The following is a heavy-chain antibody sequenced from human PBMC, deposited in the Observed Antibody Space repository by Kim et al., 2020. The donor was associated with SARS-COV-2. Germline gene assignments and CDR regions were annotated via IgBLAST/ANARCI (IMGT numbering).Heavy chain of an antibody. V-gene: IGHV4-39*01. CDR3: ARHRVATISPDLDY. Sequence: SETLSLTCTVSGGSISSSSYYWGWIRQPPGKGLEWIGSIYYSGSTYYNPSLKSRVTISVDTSKNQFSLKLSSVTAADTAVYYCARHRVATISPDLDYWGQGTLVTVSS. CDR2: IYYSGST. D-gene: IGHD5-12*01. J-gene: IGHJ4*02. CDR1: GGSISSSSYY.